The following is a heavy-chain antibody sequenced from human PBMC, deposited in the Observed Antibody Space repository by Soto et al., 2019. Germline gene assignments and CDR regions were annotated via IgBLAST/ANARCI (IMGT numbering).Heavy chain of an antibody. CDR1: GGTFSSYT. CDR2: IIPIFGTA. V-gene: IGHV1-69*12. CDR3: ARGNHRWLQLWYFDL. J-gene: IGHJ2*01. D-gene: IGHD5-12*01. Sequence: QVQLVQSGAEVKKPGSSVTVSCKASGGTFSSYTISWVRQAPGQGLEWMGGIIPIFGTAKYAQKFQGRGTITAAEPTTTAYMELSSLRSEDTAVYYCARGNHRWLQLWYFDLWGRGTLVTVSS.